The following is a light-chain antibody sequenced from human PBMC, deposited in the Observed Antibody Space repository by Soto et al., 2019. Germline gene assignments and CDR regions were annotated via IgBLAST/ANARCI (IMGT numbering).Light chain of an antibody. Sequence: QSALTQPRSVSGSPGQSVAVSCTRTSSDVGGYNHVSWYQHHPGKGPKLILYDVSKRPSGVPDRFSGSKSGNTASLTISGLQPEDEADYYCCSYAGSYIYVFGTGTKVTVL. J-gene: IGLJ1*01. V-gene: IGLV2-11*01. CDR2: DVS. CDR1: SSDVGGYNH. CDR3: CSYAGSYIYV.